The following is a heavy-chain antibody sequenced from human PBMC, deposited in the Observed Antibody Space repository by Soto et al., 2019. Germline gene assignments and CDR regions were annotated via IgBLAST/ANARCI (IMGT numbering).Heavy chain of an antibody. CDR2: IIPIFGTA. CDR3: ARENCSGGSCYGWGWFDP. D-gene: IGHD2-15*01. V-gene: IGHV1-69*01. Sequence: PRPQVKVSCKASGGTFSSYAISWVRQAPGQGLEWMGGIIPIFGTANYAQKFQGRVTITADESTSTAYMELSSLRSEDTAVYYCARENCSGGSCYGWGWFDPWGQGTLVTVS. CDR1: GGTFSSYA. J-gene: IGHJ5*02.